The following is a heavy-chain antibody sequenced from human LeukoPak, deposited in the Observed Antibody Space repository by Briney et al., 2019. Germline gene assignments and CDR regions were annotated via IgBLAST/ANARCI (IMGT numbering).Heavy chain of an antibody. D-gene: IGHD2-8*01. J-gene: IGHJ6*02. CDR1: GFTFSSYA. Sequence: GGSLRLSCAASGFTFSSYAMHWVRQAPGKGLEWVAVISYDGSNKYYADSVKGRFTISRDNSKNTLYLQMNSLRAEDTAVYYCAKSLYVDYYGMDVWGQGTTVTVSS. CDR3: AKSLYVDYYGMDV. V-gene: IGHV3-30-3*01. CDR2: ISYDGSNK.